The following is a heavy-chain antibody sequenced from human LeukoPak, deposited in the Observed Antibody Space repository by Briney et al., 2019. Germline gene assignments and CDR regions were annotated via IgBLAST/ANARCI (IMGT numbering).Heavy chain of an antibody. Sequence: SETLSLTCNVSGASISSGRYYWSWIRQPAGKGLEWIGRIYSRGSTNYNPSLKSRVTMSVDTSKNQFSLKLSSVTAADTAVYYCATDGMVRGPDAWFDSWGQGTLVTVS. CDR2: IYSRGST. CDR1: GASISSGRYY. CDR3: ATDGMVRGPDAWFDS. V-gene: IGHV4-61*02. D-gene: IGHD3-10*01. J-gene: IGHJ5*01.